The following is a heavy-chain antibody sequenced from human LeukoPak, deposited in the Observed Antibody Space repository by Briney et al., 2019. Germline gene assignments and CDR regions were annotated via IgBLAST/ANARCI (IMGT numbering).Heavy chain of an antibody. CDR3: ARSQKDCSSSSCYLFDY. D-gene: IGHD2-15*01. Sequence: GASVKVSCKASGYTFTSYDFNWVRQATGQRPERMGWMSPNSGDTGYAQKFQDRVTMTRNTSISTAYMELSSLRPDDTAVYYCARSQKDCSSSSCYLFDYWGQGTLVTVSS. J-gene: IGHJ4*02. CDR2: MSPNSGDT. CDR1: GYTFTSYD. V-gene: IGHV1-8*01.